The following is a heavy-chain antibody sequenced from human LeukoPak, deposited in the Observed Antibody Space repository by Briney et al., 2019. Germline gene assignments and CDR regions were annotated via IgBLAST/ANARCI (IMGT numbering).Heavy chain of an antibody. CDR1: GYTFTSYA. CDR3: AREKRTFGGVIVPPLGY. D-gene: IGHD3-16*02. Sequence: GASVKVSCTASGYTFTSYAMHWVRQAPGQRLEWMGWINAGNGNTKYSQKFQGRVTITRDTSASTAYMELSSLRSEDTAVYYCAREKRTFGGVIVPPLGYWGQGTLVTVSS. CDR2: INAGNGNT. J-gene: IGHJ4*02. V-gene: IGHV1-3*01.